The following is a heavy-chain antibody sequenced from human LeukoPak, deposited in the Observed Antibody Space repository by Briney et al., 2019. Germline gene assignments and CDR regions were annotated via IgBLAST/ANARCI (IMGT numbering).Heavy chain of an antibody. CDR2: IHTSGIT. J-gene: IGHJ5*02. CDR3: ARGSRGVVRGVSGLYNWFDP. CDR1: GGSISSHY. Sequence: PSETLSLTCTVSGGSISSHYWSWIRQPAGKGLEYIGRIHTSGITNYNPSLKSRVTMSGDTSKNQFSLKLSSVTAADTAVYYCARGSRGVVRGVSGLYNWFDPWGQGTLVTVSS. V-gene: IGHV4-4*07. D-gene: IGHD3-10*01.